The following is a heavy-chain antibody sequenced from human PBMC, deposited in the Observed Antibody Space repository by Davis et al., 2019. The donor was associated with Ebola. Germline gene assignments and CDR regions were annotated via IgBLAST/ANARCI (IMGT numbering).Heavy chain of an antibody. CDR3: ARLGLQFIDP. Sequence: GESLKISCKGSGYSFTSYWIGWVRQMPGKGLEWMGIIYPGDSDTRYSPSFQGQVTISADRSIDTAYLQWGSLKASDAAMYYCARLGLQFIDPWGQGTLVAVSS. CDR1: GYSFTSYW. V-gene: IGHV5-51*01. CDR2: IYPGDSDT. D-gene: IGHD4-11*01. J-gene: IGHJ5*02.